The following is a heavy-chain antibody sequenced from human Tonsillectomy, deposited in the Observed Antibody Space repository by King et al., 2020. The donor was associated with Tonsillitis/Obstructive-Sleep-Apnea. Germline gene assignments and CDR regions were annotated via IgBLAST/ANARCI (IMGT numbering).Heavy chain of an antibody. D-gene: IGHD2-2*02. J-gene: IGHJ5*02. CDR2: INHSGIT. V-gene: IGHV4-34*01. CDR1: GGSFNGFY. Sequence: VQLQQWGAGLLKPSETLSLTCAVYGGSFNGFYWSWIRQPPGKGLEWIGEINHSGITNYNPSLKSRVTISVDTSKNQFSLKLRSVTAADTAEYYCARGEAPDCSSSSCYIWFDPWGQGTLVTVSS. CDR3: ARGEAPDCSSSSCYIWFDP.